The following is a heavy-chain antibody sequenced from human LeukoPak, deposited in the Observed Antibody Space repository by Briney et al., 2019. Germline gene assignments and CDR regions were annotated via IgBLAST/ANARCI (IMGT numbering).Heavy chain of an antibody. Sequence: GGSLRLSCAASGFTVSSNHMSWVRQAPGKGLEWVSFIYSGGSTYYADAVKGRFTISRDNSKNTLYLQMNSLRAEDTAVYYCARATVTTPTFDYWGQGTLVTVSS. CDR2: IYSGGST. J-gene: IGHJ4*02. CDR1: GFTVSSNH. V-gene: IGHV3-53*01. CDR3: ARATVTTPTFDY. D-gene: IGHD4-11*01.